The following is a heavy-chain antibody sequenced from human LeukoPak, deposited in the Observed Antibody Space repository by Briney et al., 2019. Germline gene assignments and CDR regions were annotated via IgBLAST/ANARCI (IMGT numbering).Heavy chain of an antibody. J-gene: IGHJ4*02. CDR1: GYSISSGFY. CDR2: IHHSGAT. Sequence: SETLSPTCTVSGYSISSGFYWGWTRQSPGKGLEWIGVIHHSGATYYTPSLKSRVTVSVDTSKNQFSLKLSSVTAADTAVYYCARVAPSGSGNYYSFDYWGQGTLVTVSS. CDR3: ARVAPSGSGNYYSFDY. D-gene: IGHD3-10*01. V-gene: IGHV4-38-2*02.